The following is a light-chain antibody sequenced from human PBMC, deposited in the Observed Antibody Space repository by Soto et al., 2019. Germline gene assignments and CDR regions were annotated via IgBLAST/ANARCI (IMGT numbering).Light chain of an antibody. CDR1: SSDVGYYNY. V-gene: IGLV2-14*01. Sequence: QSALTQPASVSGSPGQSITISCTGTSSDVGYYNYVSWYQQHPGKAPKLMIYEVSNRPSGVSNRFSGSKSGNTASLTISGRQAEDEADYYCSSYTSSTTPAIFGGGTKLTVL. CDR3: SSYTSSTTPAI. J-gene: IGLJ2*01. CDR2: EVS.